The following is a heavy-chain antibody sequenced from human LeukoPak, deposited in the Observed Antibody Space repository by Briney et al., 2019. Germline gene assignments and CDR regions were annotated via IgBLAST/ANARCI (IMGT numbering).Heavy chain of an antibody. CDR2: ISGSGGST. V-gene: IGHV3-23*01. CDR3: ARENDFWSGYYL. J-gene: IGHJ4*02. CDR1: GFTLSSYA. D-gene: IGHD3-3*01. Sequence: PGGSLRLSCAASGFTLSSYAMSWVRQAPGKGLEWVSAISGSGGSTYYADSVKGRFTISRDNSKNTLYLQMNSLRAEDTAVYYCARENDFWSGYYLWGQGTLVTVSS.